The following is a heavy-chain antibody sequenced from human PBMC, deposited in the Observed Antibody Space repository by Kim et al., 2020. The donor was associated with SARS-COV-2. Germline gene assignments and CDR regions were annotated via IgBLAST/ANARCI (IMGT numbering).Heavy chain of an antibody. CDR3: ASVECPDPSPFDI. CDR1: GGTFSSYA. J-gene: IGHJ3*02. V-gene: IGHV1-69*13. Sequence: SVKVSCKASGGTFSSYAISWVRQAPGQGLEWMGGIIPIFGTANYAQKFQGRVTNTADESTSTAYMELSSLRSEDTAVYYCASVECPDPSPFDIWGQGTMVTVSS. CDR2: IIPIFGTA. D-gene: IGHD3-3*01.